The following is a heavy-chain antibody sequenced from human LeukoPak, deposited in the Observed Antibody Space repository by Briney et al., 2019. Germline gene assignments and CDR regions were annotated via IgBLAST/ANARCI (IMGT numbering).Heavy chain of an antibody. CDR3: ARETDDYGGNFDY. Sequence: SETLSLTCAVYGGSFSGYYWSWIRQSPGKGLEWIGEINHSGSTNYNPSLKSRVTISVDTSKNQFSLKLSSVTAADTAVYYCARETDDYGGNFDYWGQGTLVTVSS. CDR2: INHSGST. J-gene: IGHJ4*02. CDR1: GGSFSGYY. D-gene: IGHD4-23*01. V-gene: IGHV4-34*01.